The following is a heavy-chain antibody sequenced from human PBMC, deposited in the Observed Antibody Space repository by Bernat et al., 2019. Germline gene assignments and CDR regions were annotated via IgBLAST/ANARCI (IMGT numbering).Heavy chain of an antibody. CDR3: ARDSIAVRPGWFDP. V-gene: IGHV3-33*01. J-gene: IGHJ5*02. CDR2: IWYDGNEK. CDR1: GFTFSSYG. D-gene: IGHD6-6*01. Sequence: QVQLVESGGGVVQPGRSLRLSCAASGFTFSSYGMHWVRQAPGKGLEWVAVIWYDGNEKKYVDSVKGRFTISRDNSKNTLYLQMNSLRADDTAMYYCARDSIAVRPGWFDPWGQGTLVTVSS.